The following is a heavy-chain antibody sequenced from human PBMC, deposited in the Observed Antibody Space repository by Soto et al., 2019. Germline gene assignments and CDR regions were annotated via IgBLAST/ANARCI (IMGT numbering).Heavy chain of an antibody. Sequence: EVQLLESGGGLVQPGGSLRLSCAASGFTFSSYAMTWVRQAPGKGLEWVSALSGSGVSTYSADSVKGRFTISRDNSKNTLYLQMNSLRAEDTAVYYCAKGGVSKDYYDTSGYYLYYYYAMDVWGQGTTVTVSS. D-gene: IGHD3-22*01. V-gene: IGHV3-23*01. CDR1: GFTFSSYA. CDR3: AKGGVSKDYYDTSGYYLYYYYAMDV. CDR2: LSGSGVST. J-gene: IGHJ6*02.